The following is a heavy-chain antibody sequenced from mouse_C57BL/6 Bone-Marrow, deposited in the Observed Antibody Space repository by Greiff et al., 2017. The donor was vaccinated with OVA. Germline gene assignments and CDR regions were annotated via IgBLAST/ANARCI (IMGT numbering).Heavy chain of an antibody. D-gene: IGHD2-2*01. CDR2: IDTEDGET. V-gene: IGHV14-2*01. J-gene: IGHJ2*01. CDR3: APSGYLLY. Sequence: VQLVESGAELVMPGASVKLSCTASGFTFKDYYMHWVKQRTEQGLEWIGRIDTEDGETKYAPKFQCKATITADTSSNTAYLQLSSLTSEDTAVYYCAPSGYLLYWGQGTTLTVSS. CDR1: GFTFKDYY.